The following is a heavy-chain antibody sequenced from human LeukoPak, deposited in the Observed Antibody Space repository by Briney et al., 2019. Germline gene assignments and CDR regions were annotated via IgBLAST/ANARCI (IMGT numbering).Heavy chain of an antibody. CDR3: AKDTTPPKAGFDP. J-gene: IGHJ5*02. CDR1: GFTFSSYG. D-gene: IGHD1-14*01. Sequence: GGSLRLSCAASGFTFSSYGMHWVRQAPGKGLEWVAFIRYGGSNKYYADSVKGRFTISRDDPKNTLYLQMNSLRAEDTAVYYCAKDTTPPKAGFDPWGQGTLVTVSS. V-gene: IGHV3-30*02. CDR2: IRYGGSNK.